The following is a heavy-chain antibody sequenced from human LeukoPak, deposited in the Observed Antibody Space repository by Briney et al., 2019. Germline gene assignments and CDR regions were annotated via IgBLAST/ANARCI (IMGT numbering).Heavy chain of an antibody. D-gene: IGHD3-3*01. CDR2: ISAYNGNT. Sequence: ASVKVSCKASGYTFTSFGISWVRQAPGQGLEWMGWISAYNGNTDYAQKFQGRVTMTKDTSTSTVYMELRSLRSDDTAVYYCARERSGRPPDYWGQGTLVTVSS. CDR1: GYTFTSFG. CDR3: ARERSGRPPDY. J-gene: IGHJ4*02. V-gene: IGHV1-18*01.